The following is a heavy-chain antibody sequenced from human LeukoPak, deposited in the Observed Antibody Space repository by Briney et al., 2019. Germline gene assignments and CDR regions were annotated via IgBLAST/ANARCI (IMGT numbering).Heavy chain of an antibody. Sequence: GGSLRLSCAASGFTFSSYWMHWVRQAPGKGLMWVSRINSDGYSLSYADSVKGRFTISRNNAKNTLYLQMNSLRAEDTAVYYCARLGYTSSYYYFDYWGQGTLVTVSS. CDR3: ARLGYTSSYYYFDY. D-gene: IGHD2-2*01. CDR2: INSDGYSL. J-gene: IGHJ4*02. V-gene: IGHV3-74*01. CDR1: GFTFSSYW.